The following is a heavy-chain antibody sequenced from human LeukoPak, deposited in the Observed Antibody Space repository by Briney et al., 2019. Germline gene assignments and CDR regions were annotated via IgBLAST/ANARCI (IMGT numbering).Heavy chain of an antibody. J-gene: IGHJ6*02. V-gene: IGHV4-30-4*01. CDR3: ASTIYCSGGSCYRRGYYYYGMDV. D-gene: IGHD2-15*01. CDR2: IYYSGST. Sequence: SSETLSLTCTVSGGSISSGDYYWSWIRQPPGKGLEWIGYIYYSGSTYYNPSLKSRVTISVDRSKNQFSLKLSSVTAADTAVYYCASTIYCSGGSCYRRGYYYYGMDVWGQGTTVTVSS. CDR1: GGSISSGDYY.